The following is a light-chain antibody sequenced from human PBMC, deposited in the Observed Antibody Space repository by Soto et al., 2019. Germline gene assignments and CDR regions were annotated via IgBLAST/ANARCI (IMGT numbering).Light chain of an antibody. Sequence: QSVLTQPPSASGSPGQSVTISCTGTSSDVGGYNYVSWYQQHPGKAPKLMIYDVSGRPSGVPDRFSGSKSGNTASLTISGLQAEDEADYYCCSYAGTYAVFGGGTKLTVL. CDR3: CSYAGTYAV. J-gene: IGLJ2*01. V-gene: IGLV2-11*01. CDR2: DVS. CDR1: SSDVGGYNY.